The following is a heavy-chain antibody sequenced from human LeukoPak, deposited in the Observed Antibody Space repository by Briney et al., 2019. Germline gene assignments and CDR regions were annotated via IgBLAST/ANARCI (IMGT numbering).Heavy chain of an antibody. J-gene: IGHJ6*02. Sequence: SDTLSLPCTLSGGSLSIYYWSWIPHPPGRGLVCIVYIYYSGCPNYNPSLKSRVTISVDTSKNQFSMKLSSVTAADTAVYYCARDHITTAGGYYYYGMDVWGQGTPVTVSS. V-gene: IGHV4-59*01. CDR3: ARDHITTAGGYYYYGMDV. CDR2: IYYSGCP. D-gene: IGHD2/OR15-2a*01. CDR1: GGSLSIYY.